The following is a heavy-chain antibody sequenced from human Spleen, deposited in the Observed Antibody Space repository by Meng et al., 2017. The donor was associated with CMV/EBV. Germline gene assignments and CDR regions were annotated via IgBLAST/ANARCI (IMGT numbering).Heavy chain of an antibody. CDR2: ISGSGGST. V-gene: IGHV3-23*01. CDR3: ARGNDFSDAFDI. J-gene: IGHJ3*02. Sequence: GGSLRLSCAASGFTFSSYAMSWVRQAPGKGLEWVSAISGSGGSTYYADSVKGRFSISRDNYKNTLYLHMNSLRAEDTAVYYCARGNDFSDAFDIWGQGTMVTVSS. D-gene: IGHD4-11*01. CDR1: GFTFSSYA.